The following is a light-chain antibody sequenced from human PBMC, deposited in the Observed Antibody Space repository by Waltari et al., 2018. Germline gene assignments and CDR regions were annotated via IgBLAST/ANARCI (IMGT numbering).Light chain of an antibody. CDR3: SSHTSNSIVV. V-gene: IGLV2-14*03. Sequence: QSALTQPASVSGSPGQSITISCTGTSSDVGGYNSVSWYQQHPGKAPKVMIYDVSNRPSGVSNRFSGSKSGNTASLTISGLQADDEAEYYCSSHTSNSIVVFGGGTKLTVL. CDR2: DVS. CDR1: SSDVGGYNS. J-gene: IGLJ2*01.